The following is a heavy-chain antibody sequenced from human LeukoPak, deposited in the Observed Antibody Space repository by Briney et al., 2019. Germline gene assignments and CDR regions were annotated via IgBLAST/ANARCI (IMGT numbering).Heavy chain of an antibody. D-gene: IGHD6-19*01. CDR3: AGDRGGSSGFYYFDY. CDR2: IYHSGST. V-gene: IGHV4-38-2*02. CDR1: GYSISSGYH. Sequence: PSETLSLTCTVSGYSISSGYHWGWIRQPPGKGLEWIGTIYHSGSTYYNPSLKSRVTISVDTSKNQFSLKLSSVTAADTAVYYCAGDRGGSSGFYYFDYWGQGTLVTVSS. J-gene: IGHJ4*02.